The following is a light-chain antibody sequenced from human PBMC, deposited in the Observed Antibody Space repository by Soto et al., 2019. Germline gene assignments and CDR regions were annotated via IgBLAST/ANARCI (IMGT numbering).Light chain of an antibody. J-gene: IGKJ4*01. Sequence: EIVLTQSPGTLSLSPVERATLSCMASQSVTGSYLAWYQQKPGQAPRLLIYGTSSRATGIPDRFSGSGSGTDFTLTISRLEPEDFAVYYCQHYGSPLTFGGGTKVDIK. CDR2: GTS. V-gene: IGKV3-20*01. CDR3: QHYGSPLT. CDR1: QSVTGSY.